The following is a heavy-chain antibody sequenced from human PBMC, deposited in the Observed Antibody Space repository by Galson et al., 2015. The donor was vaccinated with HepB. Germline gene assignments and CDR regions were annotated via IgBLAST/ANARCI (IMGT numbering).Heavy chain of an antibody. Sequence: QSGAEVKKPGESLKISCEGSGYKFSMYWIGWVRQMPGRGLEWMGAIYPSASETRYSPSFQGQVTISSDKSISTAYLQWSSLKASDTAMYFCARRQIYGVGLYSMDVWGQGTTVTVSS. CDR3: ARRQIYGVGLYSMDV. CDR2: IYPSASET. J-gene: IGHJ6*02. D-gene: IGHD4/OR15-4a*01. CDR1: GYKFSMYW. V-gene: IGHV5-51*01.